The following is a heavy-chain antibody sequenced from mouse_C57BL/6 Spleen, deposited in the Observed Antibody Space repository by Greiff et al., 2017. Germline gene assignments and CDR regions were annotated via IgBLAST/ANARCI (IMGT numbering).Heavy chain of an antibody. D-gene: IGHD1-1*01. CDR1: GYTFTSYG. CDR3: ARDYYGSRADY. Sequence: QVQLQQPGAELVRPGSSVKLSCKASGYTFTSYGMDWVKQRPGQGLEWIGNIYPSDSETHYNQKFKDKATLTVDKSSRTAYMQLSSLTSEDSAVYYCARDYYGSRADYWGQGTTLTVSS. CDR2: IYPSDSET. J-gene: IGHJ2*01. V-gene: IGHV1-61*01.